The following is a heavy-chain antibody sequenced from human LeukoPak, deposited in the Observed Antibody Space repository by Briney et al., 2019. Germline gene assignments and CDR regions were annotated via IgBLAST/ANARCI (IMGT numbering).Heavy chain of an antibody. D-gene: IGHD3-3*01. CDR1: GFTFSSYS. J-gene: IGHJ4*02. Sequence: GGSLRLSCAASGFTFSSYSMNWVRQAPGKGLELVSSISSSSSYIYYADSVKGRFTISRDNAKNSLYLQMNSLRAEDTAVYYCARDVFGVVDGDYWGQGTLVTVSS. CDR3: ARDVFGVVDGDY. V-gene: IGHV3-21*01. CDR2: ISSSSSYI.